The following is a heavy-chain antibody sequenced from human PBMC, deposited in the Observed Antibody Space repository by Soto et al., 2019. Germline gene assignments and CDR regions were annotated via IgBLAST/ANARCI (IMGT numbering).Heavy chain of an antibody. J-gene: IGHJ3*02. D-gene: IGHD6-6*01. CDR2: IKQDGSEK. CDR1: GFTFSSYW. CDR3: ARELRSSSGHAFDI. V-gene: IGHV3-7*01. Sequence: GGSLRLSCAASGFTFSSYWMSWVRQAPGKGLEWVANIKQDGSEKYYVDSVKGRFTISRDNAKNSLYLQMNSLRAEDTAVYYCARELRSSSGHAFDIWGQGTMVTVSS.